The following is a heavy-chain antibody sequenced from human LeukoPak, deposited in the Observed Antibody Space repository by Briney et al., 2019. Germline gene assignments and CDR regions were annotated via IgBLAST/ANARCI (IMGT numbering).Heavy chain of an antibody. D-gene: IGHD3-9*01. V-gene: IGHV1-18*04. CDR3: AREDILTGYSSAEYFQH. Sequence: ASVKVSCKASGYTFTSYGISWVRQAPGQGLEWMGWISAYNGNTNYAQKLQGRVTMTTDTSTSTAYMELRSLRSDDTAVCYCAREDILTGYSSAEYFQHWGQGTLVTVSS. CDR2: ISAYNGNT. CDR1: GYTFTSYG. J-gene: IGHJ1*01.